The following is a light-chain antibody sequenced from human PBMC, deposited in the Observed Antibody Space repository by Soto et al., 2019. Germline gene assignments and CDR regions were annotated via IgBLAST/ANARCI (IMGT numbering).Light chain of an antibody. J-gene: IGLJ2*01. Sequence: QSALTQPPSASGSPGQSVTISCTGTKNDIGVYDFVSWYQHHPGKAPRLIIYEVVQRPSGVPDRFSGSKSGNTASLTVSGLQAEDEADYYCSSYAGSNNYVVFGGGTKVTVL. V-gene: IGLV2-8*01. CDR3: SSYAGSNNYVV. CDR2: EVV. CDR1: KNDIGVYDF.